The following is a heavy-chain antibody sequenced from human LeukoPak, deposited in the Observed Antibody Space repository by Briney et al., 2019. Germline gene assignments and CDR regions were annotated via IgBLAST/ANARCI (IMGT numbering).Heavy chain of an antibody. V-gene: IGHV3-53*01. J-gene: IGHJ3*02. CDR1: GFTVSNNY. CDR3: ARGQGI. Sequence: PGGSLTLSCAASGFTVSNNYMSWVRQAPGKGLEWVSVIYISGRTYYADSVKGRFTISRDNSKNTVYLQMNSLRAEDTAVYYCARGQGIWGQGTMVTVAS. CDR2: IYISGRT.